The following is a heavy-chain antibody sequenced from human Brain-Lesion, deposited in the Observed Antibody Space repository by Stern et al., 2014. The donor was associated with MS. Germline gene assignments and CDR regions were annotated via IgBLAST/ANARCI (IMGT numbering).Heavy chain of an antibody. CDR3: ARHDSVPRPSQLYSARDRGPGYFDY. CDR2: IYYSGFT. J-gene: IGHJ4*02. Sequence: VQLVESGPGLVKPSETLSLTCTVSGGSISSSTYYWAWIRQPPGKGLEWIGNIYYSGFTYYNPSLKSRVTISVDMSKNQFSLKLSSVTAADTAIYYCARHDSVPRPSQLYSARDRGPGYFDYWGQGTLGT. V-gene: IGHV4-39*01. CDR1: GGSISSSTYY. D-gene: IGHD1-26*01.